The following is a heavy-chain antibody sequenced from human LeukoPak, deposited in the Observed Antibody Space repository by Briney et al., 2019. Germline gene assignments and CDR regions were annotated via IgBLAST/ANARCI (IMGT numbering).Heavy chain of an antibody. CDR3: AQDSGRASDY. CDR2: ISWNSGSI. D-gene: IGHD1-26*01. V-gene: IGHV3-9*01. CDR1: GFTFDDYA. Sequence: GGSLRLSCAASGFTFDDYAMHWVRQAPGKGLEWVSGISWNSGSIGYADSVKGRFTISRDNSKNTLYLQMNSLRAEDTAVYYCAQDSGRASDYWGQGTLVTVSS. J-gene: IGHJ4*02.